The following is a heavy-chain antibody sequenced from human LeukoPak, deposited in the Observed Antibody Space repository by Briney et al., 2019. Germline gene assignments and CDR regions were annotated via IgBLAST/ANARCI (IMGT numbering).Heavy chain of an antibody. CDR2: IYYSGST. Sequence: SETLSLTCTVSCGSISSCGYYWSWIRQHPGKGLEWIGYIYYSGSTYYNPSLKSRVTISVDTSKNQFSLKLSSVTAADTAVYYCASSDYGSGSYYSDLYFDYWGQGTLVTVSS. CDR3: ASSDYGSGSYYSDLYFDY. V-gene: IGHV4-31*03. J-gene: IGHJ4*02. D-gene: IGHD3-10*01. CDR1: CGSISSCGYY.